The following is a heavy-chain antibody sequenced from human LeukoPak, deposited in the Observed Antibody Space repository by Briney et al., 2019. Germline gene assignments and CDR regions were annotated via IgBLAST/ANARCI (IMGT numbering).Heavy chain of an antibody. CDR1: GYTFTSYD. Sequence: ASVTVSCKASGYTFTSYDINWVRQATGQGLEWMGWRNPNSGNTGYAQKFQGRVTMTRNTSISTAYMELSSLRSEDTAVYYCARVVRGVMVSWFDPWGQGTLVTVSS. CDR3: ARVVRGVMVSWFDP. CDR2: RNPNSGNT. V-gene: IGHV1-8*01. J-gene: IGHJ5*02. D-gene: IGHD3-10*01.